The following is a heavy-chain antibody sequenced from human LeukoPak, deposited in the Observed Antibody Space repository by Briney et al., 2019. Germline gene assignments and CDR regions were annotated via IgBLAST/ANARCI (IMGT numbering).Heavy chain of an antibody. Sequence: SETLSLTCTVSGGSISSDYWQWIRQPPGKGLEWVGYIYDSGNNHYNSSLKSRVTISIDTSKNQFSLKLASVTAADTAVYYCATRGYWGQGTLVTVSS. V-gene: IGHV4-59*08. CDR1: GGSISSDY. CDR3: ATRGY. D-gene: IGHD3-10*01. J-gene: IGHJ4*02. CDR2: IYDSGNN.